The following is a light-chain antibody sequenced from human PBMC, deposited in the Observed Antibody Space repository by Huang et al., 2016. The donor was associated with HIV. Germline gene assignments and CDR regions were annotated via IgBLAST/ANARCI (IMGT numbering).Light chain of an antibody. CDR1: QSISSN. V-gene: IGKV3-15*01. CDR2: GAS. Sequence: EIVMTQSPATLSVSPGERATLSCRASQSISSNLAWYQQRPGQAPRPLIYGASTRATGIPARFSGSGSGTEFTLTISSLQSEDFAVYYCQQYNNWPPRRTFGQGTKVEIK. J-gene: IGKJ1*01. CDR3: QQYNNWPPRRT.